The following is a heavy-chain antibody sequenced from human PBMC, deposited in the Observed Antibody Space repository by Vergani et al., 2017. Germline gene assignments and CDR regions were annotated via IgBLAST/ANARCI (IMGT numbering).Heavy chain of an antibody. V-gene: IGHV4-34*01. CDR3: ARGLLWSEGWVDP. Sequence: QVQLQQWGAGLLKPSETLSLTCAVYGGSFSGYYWSWIRQPPGKGLEWIGEINHSGSTNYNPSLKSRVTISVDTSKNQFSLKLSSVTAADTAVYYCARGLLWSEGWVDPWGQGTLVTVSS. J-gene: IGHJ5*02. D-gene: IGHD3-3*01. CDR2: INHSGST. CDR1: GGSFSGYY.